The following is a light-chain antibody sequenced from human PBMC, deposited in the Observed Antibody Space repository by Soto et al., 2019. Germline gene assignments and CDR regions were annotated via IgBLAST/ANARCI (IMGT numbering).Light chain of an antibody. J-gene: IGLJ3*02. CDR1: SSNIGKNA. CDR2: YDD. V-gene: IGLV1-36*01. CDR3: SAWDDSLNGPV. Sequence: QSVLTQPPSVSDAPRQRVSISCSGSSSNIGKNAVNWYQQLPGQAPKLLIYYDDLLPAGVSDRFSGSKSGTSASLAISGLQSEDEADYYCSAWDDSLNGPVFGGGTKVTVL.